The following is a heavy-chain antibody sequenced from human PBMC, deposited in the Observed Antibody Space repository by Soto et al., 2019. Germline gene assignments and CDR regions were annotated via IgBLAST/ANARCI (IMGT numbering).Heavy chain of an antibody. CDR1: GYTFTSYA. D-gene: IGHD1-7*01. Sequence: QVQLVQSGAEVKKPGASVKVSCKASGYTFTSYAMHWVRQAPGQRLEWMGWINAGNGNTKYSQKFQGRVTITRDTCASTAYRELSSLRSEDTAVYYCARKGRTGLYNWNYNNWFDPWGQGTLVTVSS. CDR2: INAGNGNT. CDR3: ARKGRTGLYNWNYNNWFDP. J-gene: IGHJ5*02. V-gene: IGHV1-3*01.